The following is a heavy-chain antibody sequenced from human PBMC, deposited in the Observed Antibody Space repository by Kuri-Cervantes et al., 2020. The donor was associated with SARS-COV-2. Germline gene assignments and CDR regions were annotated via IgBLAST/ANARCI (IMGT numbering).Heavy chain of an antibody. D-gene: IGHD3-16*01. V-gene: IGHV1-69*05. J-gene: IGHJ4*02. CDR3: ARGLGDPSSGYFDY. CDR2: IIPIFGTA. CDR1: GYTLTELS. Sequence: SVKVSCKVSGYTLTELSMHWVRQAPGKGLEWMGGIIPIFGTANYAQKFQGRVTITTDESTSTAYMELSSLRSEDTAGYYCARGLGDPSSGYFDYWGQGTLVTVSS.